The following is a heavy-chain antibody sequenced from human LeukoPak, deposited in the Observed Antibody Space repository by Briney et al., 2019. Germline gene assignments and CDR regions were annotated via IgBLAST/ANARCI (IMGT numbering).Heavy chain of an antibody. V-gene: IGHV4-30-2*01. CDR3: ARLVAAAGARAFDI. Sequence: MASETLSLTCTVSGGSISSGGYYWSWIRQPPGKGLEWIGYIYHSGSTYYYPSLKSRVTISVDTSKNQFSLKLSSVTAADTAVYYCARLVAAAGARAFDIWGQGTMVTVSS. D-gene: IGHD6-13*01. CDR2: IYHSGST. J-gene: IGHJ3*02. CDR1: GGSISSGGYY.